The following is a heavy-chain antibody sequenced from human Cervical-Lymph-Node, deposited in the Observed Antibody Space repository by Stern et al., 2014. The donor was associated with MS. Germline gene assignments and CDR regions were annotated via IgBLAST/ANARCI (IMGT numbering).Heavy chain of an antibody. D-gene: IGHD3-10*01. CDR3: AKWSVGSGSSS. J-gene: IGHJ5*02. CDR1: GYTFTNYP. V-gene: IGHV1-3*04. CDR2: INIGNGNT. Sequence: QDQLVQSGAEVKKPGASVKVSCKASGYTFTNYPLHWVCQAPGQRLEWMGWINIGNGNTKYSQKFQDRVTITRDTSTSTAYMELSSLRPEDTAVYYCAKWSVGSGSSSWGQGTLVTVSS.